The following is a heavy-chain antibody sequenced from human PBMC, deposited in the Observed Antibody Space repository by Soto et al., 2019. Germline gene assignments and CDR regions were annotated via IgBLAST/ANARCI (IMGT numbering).Heavy chain of an antibody. V-gene: IGHV3-30*01. CDR1: GVAFRGHA. J-gene: IGHJ4*02. D-gene: IGHD1-26*01. CDR3: ARDRAGDTLAISLAATPYSDS. CDR2: ISYDGRNN. Sequence: GGALRLSFRASGVAFRGHAMHWVRQAPGKGLECVAVISYDGRNNYYADSVESRFTMSRDNAMTTRYLRVNIPRTEDTAVYYCARDRAGDTLAISLAATPYSDSSGQGTLLTVS.